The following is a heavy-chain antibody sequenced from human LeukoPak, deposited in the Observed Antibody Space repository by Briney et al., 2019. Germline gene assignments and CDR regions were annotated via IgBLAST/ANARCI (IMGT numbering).Heavy chain of an antibody. Sequence: SETLSLTCAVYGGSVSGYYWSWIRQSPGKGLEWIGEISHSGSTNYNPSLKSRVTISVDTSKNQFFLKLSSVTAADTAVYYCARNNWFDPWGQGTLVTVSS. V-gene: IGHV4-34*01. CDR1: GGSVSGYY. J-gene: IGHJ5*02. CDR3: ARNNWFDP. CDR2: ISHSGST.